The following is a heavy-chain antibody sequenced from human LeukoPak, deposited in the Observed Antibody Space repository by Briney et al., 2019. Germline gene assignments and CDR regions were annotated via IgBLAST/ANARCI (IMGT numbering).Heavy chain of an antibody. CDR2: TNTDGSST. CDR3: AKDLNVVVPAYYMDV. J-gene: IGHJ6*03. CDR1: GFTFSNYW. Sequence: GGSLRLSCAASGFTFSNYWMHWVRQVPGKGLVWVSRTNTDGSSTTYADSVKGRFTISRDNAKNTLNLQMNSLRAEDTAVYYCAKDLNVVVPAYYMDVWGKGTTVTVSS. D-gene: IGHD2-2*01. V-gene: IGHV3-74*01.